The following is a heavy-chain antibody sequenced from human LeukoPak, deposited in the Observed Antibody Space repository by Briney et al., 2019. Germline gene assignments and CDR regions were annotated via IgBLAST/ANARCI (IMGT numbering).Heavy chain of an antibody. CDR2: ISSSGSTI. CDR3: ARRAGAYSHPYDY. J-gene: IGHJ4*02. V-gene: IGHV3-48*03. Sequence: GGSLRLSCAASGFTFSSYEMNWVRQAPGKGLEWVSYISSSGSTIYYADSVKGRFTMSRDNAKNSLYLQMNSLRAEDTAVYYCARRAGAYSHPYDYWGQGTLVTVSS. CDR1: GFTFSSYE. D-gene: IGHD4/OR15-4a*01.